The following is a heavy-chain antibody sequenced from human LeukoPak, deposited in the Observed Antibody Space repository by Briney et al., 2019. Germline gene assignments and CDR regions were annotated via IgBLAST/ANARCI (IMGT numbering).Heavy chain of an antibody. CDR3: ARARGRTGFDY. CDR1: GFTFNNYW. Sequence: GGSLRLSCAASGFTFNNYWMSWVRQAPGKGLEWVANIKQDGSGLYYVESVKGRFTISRDNAKNSLYLRMTSLRAEDTAVYYCARARGRTGFDYGGQGPWVTVPS. V-gene: IGHV3-7*03. J-gene: IGHJ4*02. D-gene: IGHD3-10*01. CDR2: IKQDGSGL.